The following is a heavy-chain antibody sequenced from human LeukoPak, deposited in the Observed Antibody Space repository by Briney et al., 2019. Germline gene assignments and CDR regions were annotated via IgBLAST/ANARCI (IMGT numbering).Heavy chain of an antibody. D-gene: IGHD6-19*01. Sequence: PGRSLRLSCAGSGFTFDDYAMHWVRQAPGKGLEWLSIISYNGGFTDYADSVKGRFTISIDNAKNSLYLQLDSLRAEDTAIYYCAKVRGNYSSHFFFDYWGQGTLVTVSS. CDR3: AKVRGNYSSHFFFDY. CDR2: ISYNGGFT. V-gene: IGHV3-9*01. CDR1: GFTFDDYA. J-gene: IGHJ4*02.